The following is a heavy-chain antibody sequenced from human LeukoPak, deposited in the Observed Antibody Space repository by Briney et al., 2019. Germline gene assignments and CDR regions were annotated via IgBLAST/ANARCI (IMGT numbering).Heavy chain of an antibody. D-gene: IGHD3-10*01. V-gene: IGHV1-8*01. CDR2: MNPNSGNT. CDR3: ARQFTMVRESDY. J-gene: IGHJ4*02. Sequence: ASVKVSCKASGYTFTSYDINWVRQATGQGLEWMGWMNPNSGNTGYAQKFQGRVTMTRNTSISTAYMELSSLRSEDTAVYYCARQFTMVRESDYWGQGTLVTVSS. CDR1: GYTFTSYD.